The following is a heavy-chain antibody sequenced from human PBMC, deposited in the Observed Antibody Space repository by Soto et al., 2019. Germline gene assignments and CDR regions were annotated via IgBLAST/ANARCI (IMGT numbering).Heavy chain of an antibody. CDR1: GFNFGDYT. Sequence: LLESGGGLVQPGGSRRLSCAASGFNFGDYTMTWVRQAPGKGLVWISTISGGGGNSYYADVVKGRFTITRDNSKNTLYLQMNSLKGEDTALYFCAKETFGVGWTLDLWGQGTLVTGSS. CDR3: AKETFGVGWTLDL. CDR2: ISGGGGNS. D-gene: IGHD6-19*01. V-gene: IGHV3-23*01. J-gene: IGHJ4*02.